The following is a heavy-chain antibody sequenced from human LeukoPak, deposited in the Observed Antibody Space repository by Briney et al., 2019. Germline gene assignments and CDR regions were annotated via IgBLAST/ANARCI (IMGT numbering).Heavy chain of an antibody. Sequence: SETLSLTCAVYGGSFSGYYWSWIRQPPGKGLEWIGEINHSGSTNYNPSLKSRVTISVDTSKNQFSLKLSSVTAADTAVYYCARFESGSYRKNPAFDIWGQGTMVTVSS. CDR1: GGSFSGYY. J-gene: IGHJ3*02. V-gene: IGHV4-34*01. D-gene: IGHD1-26*01. CDR2: INHSGST. CDR3: ARFESGSYRKNPAFDI.